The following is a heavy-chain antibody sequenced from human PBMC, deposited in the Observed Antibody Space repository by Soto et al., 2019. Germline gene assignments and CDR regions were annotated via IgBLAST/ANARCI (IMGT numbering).Heavy chain of an antibody. CDR1: GGTFSSYS. CDR2: MIHSFGTA. J-gene: IGHJ4*02. CDR3: ARSKGRAYYFDY. V-gene: IGHV1-69*01. D-gene: IGHD3-10*01. Sequence: QVQLVQSGAEVKKPGSSVNVSCKASGGTFSSYSISWVRQAPGQGLEWMGGMIHSFGTANYAQKFQGRVTITADESTSTAYMELSSLRSEDTAVYYCARSKGRAYYFDYWGQGTLVTVSS.